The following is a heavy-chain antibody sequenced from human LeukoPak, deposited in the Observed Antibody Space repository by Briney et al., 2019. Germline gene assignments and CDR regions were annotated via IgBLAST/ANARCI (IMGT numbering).Heavy chain of an antibody. D-gene: IGHD6-25*01. V-gene: IGHV3-53*01. Sequence: PGGSLRLSCAASGFKVSSNYMSWVRQAPGKGLEWVSLIYSGGNTYYADSVKGRFTISRDNSNNTLYLQMNSLRAEDTAVYYCASRSGWGTGDYWGQGTLVTVYS. CDR1: GFKVSSNY. J-gene: IGHJ4*02. CDR3: ASRSGWGTGDY. CDR2: IYSGGNT.